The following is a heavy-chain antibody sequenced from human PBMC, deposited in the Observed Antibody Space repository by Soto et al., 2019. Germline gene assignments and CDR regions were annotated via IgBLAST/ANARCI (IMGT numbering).Heavy chain of an antibody. CDR2: ISSSSSTI. CDR3: ARDGFLEWLLSYYYGMDV. V-gene: IGHV3-48*02. D-gene: IGHD3-3*01. CDR1: GFNFSSYS. Sequence: EVQLVESGGGLVQPGGSLRLSCAASGFNFSSYSMNWVRQAPGKGLEWVSYISSSSSTIYYADSVKGRFTISRDNAKNSLYLQMNSLRDEDTAVYYCARDGFLEWLLSYYYGMDVWGQGTTVTVSS. J-gene: IGHJ6*02.